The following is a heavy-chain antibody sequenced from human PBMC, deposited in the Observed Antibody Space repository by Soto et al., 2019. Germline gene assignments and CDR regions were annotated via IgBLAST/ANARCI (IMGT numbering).Heavy chain of an antibody. CDR2: ISAYNGNT. J-gene: IGHJ6*02. Sequence: GASVKVSCKASGYTFTSYGISWVRQAPGQGLEWMGWISAYNGNTNYAQKLQGRVTMTTDTSTSTAYMELRSLRSDDTAVYYCARDHWRITIFGVVNTDDYYGMDVWGQGTTVTSP. CDR3: ARDHWRITIFGVVNTDDYYGMDV. CDR1: GYTFTSYG. V-gene: IGHV1-18*01. D-gene: IGHD3-3*01.